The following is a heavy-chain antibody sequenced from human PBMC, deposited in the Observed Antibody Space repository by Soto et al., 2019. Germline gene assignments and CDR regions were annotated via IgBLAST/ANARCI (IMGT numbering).Heavy chain of an antibody. Sequence: QILLLESGGGVVQPGRSLRLSCSASGFSFRTYGMHWVRQAPGKGLEWVAFISFDGGDESYVDAVKGRFSISRDNSNDTLHLQMDSLRADDTAFYYCVRGGWASTPSDYWGQGALVTVSS. V-gene: IGHV3-33*01. CDR1: GFSFRTYG. CDR2: ISFDGGDE. J-gene: IGHJ4*02. CDR3: VRGGWASTPSDY. D-gene: IGHD1-26*01.